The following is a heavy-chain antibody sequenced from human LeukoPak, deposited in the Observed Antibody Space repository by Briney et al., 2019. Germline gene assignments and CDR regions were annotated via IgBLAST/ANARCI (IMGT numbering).Heavy chain of an antibody. CDR1: EFSFSSYA. CDR2: ISGSGAST. V-gene: IGHV3-23*01. CDR3: AKDHAASSYGYFGH. D-gene: IGHD2-2*01. Sequence: PGGSLRLSCAGSEFSFSSYAMSWVRQAPGKGLNWVSTISGSGASTYYAESVKGRFTISRDNSKNTLYLQMNSLRAEDTAVYYCAKDHAASSYGYFGHWGQGALVTVSS. J-gene: IGHJ4*02.